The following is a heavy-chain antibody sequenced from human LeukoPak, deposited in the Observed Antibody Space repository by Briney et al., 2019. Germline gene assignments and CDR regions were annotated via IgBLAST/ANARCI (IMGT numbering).Heavy chain of an antibody. CDR3: AKTDSSSWYVSNWFDP. Sequence: GGSLRLSCAASGFTFSSYAMSWVRQAPGKGLAWVSAISGSGGSTYYADSVKGRFPISRDNSKNTLYLQMNSLRAEDTAVYCCAKTDSSSWYVSNWFDPWGQGTLVTVSS. CDR2: ISGSGGST. J-gene: IGHJ5*02. CDR1: GFTFSSYA. D-gene: IGHD6-13*01. V-gene: IGHV3-23*01.